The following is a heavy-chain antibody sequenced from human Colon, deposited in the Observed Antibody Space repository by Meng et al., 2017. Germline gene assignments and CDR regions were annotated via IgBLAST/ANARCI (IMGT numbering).Heavy chain of an antibody. V-gene: IGHV3-30*01. CDR3: AREKGSSGRAGWFDP. CDR2: ISHDASK. Sequence: GGSLRLSCAASGFTFSSYVLHWVRQAPGKGLEWLAIISHDASKIYADSVKGRFTVSRDNAKDTLYLEMNNLKIEDTAIYHCAREKGSSGRAGWFDPWGQGTLVTVSS. CDR1: GFTFSSYV. D-gene: IGHD6-19*01. J-gene: IGHJ5*02.